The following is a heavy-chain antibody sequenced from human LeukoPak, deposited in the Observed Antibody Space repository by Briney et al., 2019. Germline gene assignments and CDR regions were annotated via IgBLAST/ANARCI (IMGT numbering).Heavy chain of an antibody. V-gene: IGHV3-23*01. D-gene: IGHD3-22*01. CDR1: GFTFSSYA. J-gene: IGHJ4*02. CDR3: AAEPDYYESSGYYSY. Sequence: GGSLRLSCAASGFTFSSYAMSWVRQAPGKGLEWVSAISGSGGSTYYADSVKGRSTISRDNSKNTLYLQMNSLRAEDTAVYYCAAEPDYYESSGYYSYWGQGTLVTVSS. CDR2: ISGSGGST.